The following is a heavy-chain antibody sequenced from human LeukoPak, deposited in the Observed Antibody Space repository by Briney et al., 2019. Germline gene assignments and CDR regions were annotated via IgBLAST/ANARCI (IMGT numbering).Heavy chain of an antibody. J-gene: IGHJ4*02. V-gene: IGHV1-69*13. D-gene: IGHD3-22*01. CDR3: ATEYYDSSGYAY. CDR1: GGTFSSYA. CDR2: IIPIFGTA. Sequence: SVKVSCKASGGTFSSYAISWVRQAPGQGLEWMGGIIPIFGTANYAQKFQGRVTITADESTSTAYMELSSLSSEDTAVYYCATEYYDSSGYAYWGQGTLVTVSS.